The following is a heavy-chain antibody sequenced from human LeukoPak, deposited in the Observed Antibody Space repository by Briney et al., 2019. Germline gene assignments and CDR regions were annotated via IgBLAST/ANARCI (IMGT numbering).Heavy chain of an antibody. J-gene: IGHJ4*02. V-gene: IGHV1-2*02. CDR2: INPNSGGT. Sequence: ASVKVSCKASGYTFTGYYMHWVRQAPGQGLEWMGWINPNSGGTNYAQKFQGRVTMTRDTSISTAYMELSRLRSDDTAGYYCARVAWGTRGRYYDSSGGSFDYWGQGTLVTVSS. CDR3: ARVAWGTRGRYYDSSGGSFDY. CDR1: GYTFTGYY. D-gene: IGHD3-22*01.